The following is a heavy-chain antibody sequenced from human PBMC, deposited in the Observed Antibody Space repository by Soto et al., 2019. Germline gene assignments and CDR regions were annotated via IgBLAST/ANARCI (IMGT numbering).Heavy chain of an antibody. CDR2: VYYTGDT. D-gene: IGHD2-2*01. CDR1: SGPDRSHN. J-gene: IGHJ6*02. Sequence: QVQLQQSGPRLVKPSETLSLTCTVSSGPDRSHNWGWIRQPPGRGLEWFGYVYYTGDTAYNPPLWGRFTISAHTSPNDFSWTLNSVTAADTAVYYCVRRGIASLHALVAVWGQGTTVSVSS. CDR3: VRRGIASLHALVAV. V-gene: IGHV4-59*08.